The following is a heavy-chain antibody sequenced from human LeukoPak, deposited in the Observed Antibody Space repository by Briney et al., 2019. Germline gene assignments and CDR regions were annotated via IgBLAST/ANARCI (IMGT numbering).Heavy chain of an antibody. CDR1: GGSISSYY. CDR3: ARSFLEWNNWFDP. D-gene: IGHD3-3*01. CDR2: IYSSGSP. V-gene: IGHV4-4*07. Sequence: SETLSLTCTVSGGSISSYYWSWIRQPAGKGLEWIGRIYSSGSPNYNPSLKSRVTMSVDTSKNQFSLKLSSVTAADTAVYYCARSFLEWNNWFDPWGQGTLVTVSS. J-gene: IGHJ5*02.